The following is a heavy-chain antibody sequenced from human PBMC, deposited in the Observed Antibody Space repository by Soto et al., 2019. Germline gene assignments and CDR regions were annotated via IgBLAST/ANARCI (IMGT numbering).Heavy chain of an antibody. CDR2: IGGIGDT. D-gene: IGHD2-21*01. CDR3: TKDGGAAKGAASEI. J-gene: IGHJ3*02. CDR1: GFTFSNYV. Sequence: GGSLRLSCAASGFTFSNYVMKWVRQAPGKGLEWVSSIGGIGDTHYADSVKGRFTISRDNSKDTLFLQMNSLRAADTAIYYCTKDGGAAKGAASEIWGQGTMVTVSS. V-gene: IGHV3-23*01.